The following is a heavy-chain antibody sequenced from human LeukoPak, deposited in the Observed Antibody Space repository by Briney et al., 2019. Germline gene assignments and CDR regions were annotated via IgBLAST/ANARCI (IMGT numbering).Heavy chain of an antibody. Sequence: PSETLSLTCTVSGVSISSSYYYWGWIRQPPGKGLEWIGSIYYSGSTYYNPSLKSRVTISVDTSKNQFSLKLRSVTAADTAVYYCARDYGDYGNGAFDIWGQGTMVTVSS. CDR3: ARDYGDYGNGAFDI. J-gene: IGHJ3*02. CDR1: GVSISSSYYY. CDR2: IYYSGST. V-gene: IGHV4-39*02. D-gene: IGHD4-17*01.